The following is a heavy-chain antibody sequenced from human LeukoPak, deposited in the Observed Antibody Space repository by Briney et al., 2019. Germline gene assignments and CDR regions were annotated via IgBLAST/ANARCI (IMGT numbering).Heavy chain of an antibody. D-gene: IGHD5-18*01. CDR3: AKKGGYSNGQLDY. CDR2: ISYDGSNK. V-gene: IGHV3-30*18. Sequence: GGSLRLSCAASGFTFSSYGMHWVRQAPGKGLEWVAVISYDGSNKYYADSVKGRFTISRDNSKNTLYLQMNSLRAEDTAVYYCAKKGGYSNGQLDYWGQGTLVTVSS. J-gene: IGHJ4*02. CDR1: GFTFSSYG.